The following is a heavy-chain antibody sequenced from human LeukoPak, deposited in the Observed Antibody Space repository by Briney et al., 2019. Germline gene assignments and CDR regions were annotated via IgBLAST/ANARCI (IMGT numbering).Heavy chain of an antibody. D-gene: IGHD6-13*01. CDR3: ARAGSSWYDYFDY. Sequence: GGSLRLSCAATGFTFSSYWMSWVRQAPGKGLEWVANIKQDGSEKYYVDSVKGRFTISRDNAKNSLYLQMNSLRAEDTAVYYCARAGSSWYDYFDYWGQGTLVTVSS. V-gene: IGHV3-7*03. J-gene: IGHJ4*02. CDR2: IKQDGSEK. CDR1: GFTFSSYW.